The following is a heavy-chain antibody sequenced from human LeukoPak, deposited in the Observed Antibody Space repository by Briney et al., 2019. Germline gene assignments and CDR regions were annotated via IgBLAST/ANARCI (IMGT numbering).Heavy chain of an antibody. V-gene: IGHV3-7*01. CDR3: ARRGWFGELFPANY. Sequence: PGGSLRLSCAASGFTFSDFWMTWARQAPGKGLEWVANIKQDGSEKYYVDSVRGRFTISRDNAKNSLYLQMNSLRAEDTAVYYXARRGWFGELFPANYWGQGTLVTVSS. J-gene: IGHJ4*02. CDR2: IKQDGSEK. D-gene: IGHD3-10*01. CDR1: GFTFSDFW.